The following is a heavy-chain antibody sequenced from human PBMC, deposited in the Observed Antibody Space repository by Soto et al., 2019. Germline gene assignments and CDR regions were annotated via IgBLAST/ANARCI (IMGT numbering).Heavy chain of an antibody. D-gene: IGHD3-3*01. V-gene: IGHV1-3*01. CDR2: INAGNGNT. Sequence: GASVKVSCKASGYTLTSYAMHWVRQAPGQRLEWMGWINAGNGNTKYSQKFQGRVTITRDTSASTAYMELSSLRSEDTAVYYCARDLHHNRYYDFWSGYHYYYYGMDVWGQAPTVTVSS. CDR1: GYTLTSYA. CDR3: ARDLHHNRYYDFWSGYHYYYYGMDV. J-gene: IGHJ6*02.